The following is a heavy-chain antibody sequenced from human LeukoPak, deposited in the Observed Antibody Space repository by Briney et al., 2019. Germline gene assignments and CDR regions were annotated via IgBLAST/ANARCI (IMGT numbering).Heavy chain of an antibody. CDR3: ARDSLVGATYFDF. CDR2: IHSGGST. D-gene: IGHD1-26*01. Sequence: PGGSLRLSCAVSGFTVSRNYMSWVRQAPGKGLEWVSVIHSGGSTKYAGSVKGRFTISRDISKNTLILQMNSLRVEDTAVYYCARDSLVGATYFDFWGQGALVSVSS. CDR1: GFTVSRNY. J-gene: IGHJ4*02. V-gene: IGHV3-66*01.